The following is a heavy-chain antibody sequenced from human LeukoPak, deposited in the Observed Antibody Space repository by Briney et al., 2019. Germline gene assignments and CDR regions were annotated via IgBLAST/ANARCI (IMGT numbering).Heavy chain of an antibody. CDR3: ARTTRVWIRSHYIHGAFDI. D-gene: IGHD5/OR15-5a*01. V-gene: IGHV6-1*01. J-gene: IGHJ3*02. Sequence: SQTLSLTCAISGDSVSSNSAAWNWIRQSPSRGLEWLGRTYYRSKWYNDYAVSVKSRITINPDTSKNQFSLQLSSVTPEDTAVYYCARTTRVWIRSHYIHGAFDIWGQGTMVTVSS. CDR2: TYYRSKWYN. CDR1: GDSVSSNSAA.